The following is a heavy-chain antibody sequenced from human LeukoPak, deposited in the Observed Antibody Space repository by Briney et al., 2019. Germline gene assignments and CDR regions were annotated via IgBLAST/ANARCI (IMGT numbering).Heavy chain of an antibody. V-gene: IGHV4-38-2*02. Sequence: SETLSLTCTVSGYSISSGYYWGWIRQPPGKGLEGIGSIYPSGSTYYHPSLKSRVTISVDTSKDQFSLKLSSVTAADTAVYYCARARFQLTRGAWCDPWGQGTLVTVSS. CDR2: IYPSGST. CDR3: ARARFQLTRGAWCDP. J-gene: IGHJ5*02. CDR1: GYSISSGYY. D-gene: IGHD2-2*01.